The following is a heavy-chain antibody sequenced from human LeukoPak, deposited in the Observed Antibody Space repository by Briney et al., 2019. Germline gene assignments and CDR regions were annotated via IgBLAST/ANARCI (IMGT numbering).Heavy chain of an antibody. D-gene: IGHD1-26*01. Sequence: ASVKVSCKTSGYTFTSYGIGWVRQAPGQGLEWMAWIYNGNTNYARNLQGRVTVTTDTSTTTAYMELRSLRSDDTAVYYCTRDRSTSGSQNYWGQGTLVTVSS. CDR2: IYNGNT. CDR1: GYTFTSYG. J-gene: IGHJ4*02. V-gene: IGHV1-18*01. CDR3: TRDRSTSGSQNY.